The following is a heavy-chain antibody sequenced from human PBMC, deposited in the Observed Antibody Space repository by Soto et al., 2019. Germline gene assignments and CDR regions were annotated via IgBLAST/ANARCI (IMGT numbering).Heavy chain of an antibody. CDR2: ISWDSGRI. Sequence: EMQLVESGGGLVQPGRSLRLSCAASGFTFDDYAMYWVRQGPGKGLEWVSGISWDSGRIGYADSVKGRFTISRDNAKNSLYLQMNSLRPEDTALYYCAKARLWGGDGYNSYYDIAMDVWGQGTTVTVSS. D-gene: IGHD3-16*01. CDR1: GFTFDDYA. J-gene: IGHJ6*02. CDR3: AKARLWGGDGYNSYYDIAMDV. V-gene: IGHV3-9*01.